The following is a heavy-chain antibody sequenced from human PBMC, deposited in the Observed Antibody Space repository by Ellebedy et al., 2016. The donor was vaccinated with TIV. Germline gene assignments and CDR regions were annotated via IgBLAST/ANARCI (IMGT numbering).Heavy chain of an antibody. CDR2: MSTSSTYI. V-gene: IGHV3-21*01. D-gene: IGHD4-17*01. Sequence: GESLKISCAASGCTFSSYIMNWVRQAPGKGLEWVSSMSTSSTYIYYADSVKGRFTISRDNAKNSLFLQMNSLRAEDTAVYYCARPSTVTTPYYYGMDVWGQGTTVTVSS. J-gene: IGHJ6*02. CDR1: GCTFSSYI. CDR3: ARPSTVTTPYYYGMDV.